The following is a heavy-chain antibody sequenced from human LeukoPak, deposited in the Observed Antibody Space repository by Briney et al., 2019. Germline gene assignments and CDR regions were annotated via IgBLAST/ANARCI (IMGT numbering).Heavy chain of an antibody. CDR3: AGGYSSSWRTFDY. Sequence: ASETLSLTCAVYGGSFSGYYWSWIRQPPGKGLEWIGEINHSGSTNYNPSLKSRVTISVDTSKNQFSLKLSSVTAADTAVYYCAGGYSSSWRTFDYWGQGTLVTVSS. CDR2: INHSGST. J-gene: IGHJ4*02. D-gene: IGHD6-13*01. V-gene: IGHV4-34*01. CDR1: GGSFSGYY.